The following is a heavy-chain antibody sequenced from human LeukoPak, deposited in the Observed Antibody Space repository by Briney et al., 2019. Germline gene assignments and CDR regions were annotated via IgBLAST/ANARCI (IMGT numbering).Heavy chain of an antibody. Sequence: ASVKVSCKASGYTFTSYDINWVRQATGQGLEWMGWMNPNSGNTGYAQKFQGRVTITRNTSISTAYMELSSLRSEDTAVYYCARGRKIQLSSRPYYYYYMDVWGKGTTVTVSS. V-gene: IGHV1-8*03. CDR1: GYTFTSYD. D-gene: IGHD5-18*01. J-gene: IGHJ6*03. CDR2: MNPNSGNT. CDR3: ARGRKIQLSSRPYYYYYMDV.